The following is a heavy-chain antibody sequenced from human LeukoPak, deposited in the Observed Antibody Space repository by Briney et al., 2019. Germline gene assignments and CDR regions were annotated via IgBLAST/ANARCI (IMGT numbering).Heavy chain of an antibody. CDR3: TRDKASYCSSTSCYTDYYYYMDV. D-gene: IGHD2-2*02. J-gene: IGHJ6*03. V-gene: IGHV3-49*04. CDR2: IRSKAYGGTT. CDR1: GFTFADYA. Sequence: GGSLRLSCTASGFTFADYAMSWVRQAPGKGLGWVGFIRSKAYGGTTEYAASVKGRFTISRDDSKSIAYLQMNSLKTEDTAVYYCTRDKASYCSSTSCYTDYYYYMDVWGKGTTVTVSS.